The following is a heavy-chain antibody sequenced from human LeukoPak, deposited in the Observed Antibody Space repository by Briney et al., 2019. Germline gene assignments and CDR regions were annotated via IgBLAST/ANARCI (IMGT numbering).Heavy chain of an antibody. V-gene: IGHV3-21*01. CDR2: ISSSTYI. CDR3: ARSSSYCSITSCYIDY. CDR1: GFTFSSSS. J-gene: IGHJ4*02. D-gene: IGHD2-2*02. Sequence: GGSLRLSCAASGFTFSSSSMNWVRQAPGKGLEWVSSISSSTYIYYADSVKGRFTISRDNARNSLYLQMNSLRAEDTAVYYCARSSSYCSITSCYIDYWGQGTLVTVSS.